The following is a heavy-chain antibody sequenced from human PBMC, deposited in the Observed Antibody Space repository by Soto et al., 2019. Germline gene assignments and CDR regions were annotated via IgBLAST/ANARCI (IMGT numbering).Heavy chain of an antibody. Sequence: ASVKVSCKASGGTFSNYAISWVRQAPGQGLEWMGWISAYNGNTNYAQKLQGRVTMTTDTSTSTAYMELRSLRSDDTAVYYCARDSVVNWFDPWGQGTLVTVS. CDR2: ISAYNGNT. CDR3: ARDSVVNWFDP. V-gene: IGHV1-18*01. J-gene: IGHJ5*02. CDR1: GGTFSNYA.